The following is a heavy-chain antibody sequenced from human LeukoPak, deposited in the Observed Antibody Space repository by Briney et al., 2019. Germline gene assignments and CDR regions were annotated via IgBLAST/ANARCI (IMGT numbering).Heavy chain of an antibody. D-gene: IGHD2-15*01. V-gene: IGHV3-30-3*01. J-gene: IGHJ4*02. CDR3: AREADSGYYRTVDY. CDR1: EFTLSRFA. Sequence: GRSLTLSCTASEFTLSRFAMHWVRQAPGKGLEWLGHMSDDGSEKHYVDSVRGRFTISRDPSKNTLYLEMTSLRTEDTAVYYCAREADSGYYRTVDYWGQGTMVTVS. CDR2: MSDDGSEK.